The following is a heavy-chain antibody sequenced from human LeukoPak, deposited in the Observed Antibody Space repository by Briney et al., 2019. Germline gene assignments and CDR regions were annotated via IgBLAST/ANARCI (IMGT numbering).Heavy chain of an antibody. D-gene: IGHD1-26*01. CDR2: INIGNGNT. Sequence: ASVKVSCKASGYTFTSYAMHWVRQAPGQRLEWMGWINIGNGNTKYSQRFQGRVTFTRDTSANTIYMELSSLRSEDTAVYYCARYNSGTYLVYWGQGTLVTVSS. CDR3: ARYNSGTYLVY. J-gene: IGHJ4*02. CDR1: GYTFTSYA. V-gene: IGHV1-3*04.